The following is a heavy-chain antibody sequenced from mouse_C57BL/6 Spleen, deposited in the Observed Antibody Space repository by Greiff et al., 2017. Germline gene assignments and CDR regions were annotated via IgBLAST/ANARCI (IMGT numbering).Heavy chain of an antibody. Sequence: EVQLQQSGPELVKPGASVKISCKASGYTFTDYYMNWVKQSHGKSLEWIGDINPNNGGTSYNQKFKGKATLTVDTSSSTAYMELRSLTSEDSAVYYCARRNWGRRYWYFDVWGTGTTVTGSS. CDR2: INPNNGGT. CDR3: ARRNWGRRYWYFDV. V-gene: IGHV1-26*01. D-gene: IGHD4-1*01. J-gene: IGHJ1*03. CDR1: GYTFTDYY.